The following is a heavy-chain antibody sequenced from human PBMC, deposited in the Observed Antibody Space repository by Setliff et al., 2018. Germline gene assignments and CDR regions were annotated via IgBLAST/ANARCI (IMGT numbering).Heavy chain of an antibody. CDR3: ARDPSLYCSSTSCSPHWFDP. CDR1: GYTFTSYG. CDR2: ISAYNGNT. D-gene: IGHD2-2*01. J-gene: IGHJ5*02. Sequence: ASVKVSCKASGYTFTSYGISWVRQAPGQGLEWMGWISAYNGNTNSAQKLQGRVTMTTDTSTSTAYMELRSLRSDDTAVYYCARDPSLYCSSTSCSPHWFDPWGQGTLVTVSS. V-gene: IGHV1-18*01.